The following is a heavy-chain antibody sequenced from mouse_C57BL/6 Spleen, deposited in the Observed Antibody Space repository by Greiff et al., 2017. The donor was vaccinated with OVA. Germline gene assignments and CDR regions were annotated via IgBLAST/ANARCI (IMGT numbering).Heavy chain of an antibody. D-gene: IGHD1-1*01. J-gene: IGHJ3*01. CDR1: GYTFTSYW. CDR2: IYPSDSET. CDR3: ARRMYGSSSFAY. Sequence: VKLQQPGAELVRPGSSVKLSCKASGYTFTSYWMDWVKQRPGQGLEWIGNIYPSDSETHYNQKFKDKATLTVDKSSSTAYMQLSSLTSEDSAVYYCARRMYGSSSFAYWGQGTLVTVSA. V-gene: IGHV1-61*01.